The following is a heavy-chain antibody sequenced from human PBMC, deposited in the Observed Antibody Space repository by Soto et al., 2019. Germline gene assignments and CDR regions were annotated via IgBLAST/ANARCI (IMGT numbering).Heavy chain of an antibody. CDR3: AREGSYSAYNFAHGIQLWSFDF. V-gene: IGHV4-4*07. J-gene: IGHJ4*02. CDR2: IFSSGST. CDR1: GGSINTFY. D-gene: IGHD5-12*01. Sequence: SETLSLTCTVSGGSINTFYWSWVRQPAGKGLEWVGRIFSSGSTSFNPSLESRVAMSVDTPKNHFSLNLSSVTAADMAVYYCAREGSYSAYNFAHGIQLWSFDFWGQGALVTVSS.